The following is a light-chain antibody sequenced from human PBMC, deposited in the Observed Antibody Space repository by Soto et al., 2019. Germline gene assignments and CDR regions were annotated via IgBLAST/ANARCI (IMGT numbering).Light chain of an antibody. J-gene: IGLJ2*01. V-gene: IGLV2-14*01. CDR3: SSYTSSSTVV. CDR2: DVS. CDR1: SSDVGGYNY. Sequence: QSALTQPASVSGSPGPSITISCTGTSSDVGGYNYVSWYQQHPGKAPKLMIYDVSNRPSGVSNRFSGSKSGNTASLTISGLQAEDEADYYGSSYTSSSTVVFGGGTKLTVL.